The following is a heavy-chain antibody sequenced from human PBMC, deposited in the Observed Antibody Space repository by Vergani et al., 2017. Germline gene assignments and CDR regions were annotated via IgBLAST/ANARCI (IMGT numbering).Heavy chain of an antibody. CDR3: ARDSPSFCSGYYMDY. V-gene: IGHV3-33*08. CDR2: IWYDGSNK. D-gene: IGHD3-3*01. Sequence: QVQLVESGGGVVQPGRSLRLSCAASGFTFSSYGMHWVRQAPGKGLEWVAVIWYDGSNKYYADSVKGRFTISRDNSKNTLYLQMNSLRAEDTAVYYCARDSPSFCSGYYMDYWGQGTLVTVSS. J-gene: IGHJ4*02. CDR1: GFTFSSYG.